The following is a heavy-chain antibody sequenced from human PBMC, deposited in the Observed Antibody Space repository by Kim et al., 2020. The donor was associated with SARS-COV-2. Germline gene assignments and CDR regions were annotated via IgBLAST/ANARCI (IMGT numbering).Heavy chain of an antibody. V-gene: IGHV4-39*01. CDR3: ARTYYY. CDR2: IFWSGNT. CDR1: GGTVTTSDYY. J-gene: IGHJ6*01. Sequence: SETLSLTCSVSGGTVTTSDYYWSWIRQPPGGGLEWIGYIFWSGNTFYNPALESRVSLSIDRSKNQFSMSLTSVTAADTAFYYCARTYYY.